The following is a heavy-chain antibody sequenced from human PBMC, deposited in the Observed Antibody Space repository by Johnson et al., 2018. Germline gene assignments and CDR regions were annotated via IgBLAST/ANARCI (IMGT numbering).Heavy chain of an antibody. D-gene: IGHD3-3*01. J-gene: IGHJ6*03. Sequence: QVQLVQSGGGLVKPGGSLRLSCAASGFTFSDYCMTWIRQAPGKAPEWVSSITATATTIYYADSVKGRFTVSRDNAKNSLYLQMNGLRVEDTAVYYGARDPHYDLLCMDVWGKGTTVTVSS. V-gene: IGHV3-11*04. CDR3: ARDPHYDLLCMDV. CDR2: ITATATTI. CDR1: GFTFSDYC.